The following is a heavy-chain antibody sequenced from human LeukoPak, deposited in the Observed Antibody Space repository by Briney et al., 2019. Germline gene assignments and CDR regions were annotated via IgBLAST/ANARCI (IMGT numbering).Heavy chain of an antibody. CDR2: IYPGDSDT. D-gene: IGHD6-6*01. V-gene: IGHV5-51*01. CDR3: ARLQGIAARHYYMDV. CDR1: GYSFTSYW. J-gene: IGHJ6*03. Sequence: GESLKISCKGSGYSFTSYWIGWVRQMPGKGLEWMGIIYPGDSDTRYSPSFQGQVTISADKSISTAYLQWSSLKASDTAMYYCARLQGIAARHYYMDVWGKGTTVTVSS.